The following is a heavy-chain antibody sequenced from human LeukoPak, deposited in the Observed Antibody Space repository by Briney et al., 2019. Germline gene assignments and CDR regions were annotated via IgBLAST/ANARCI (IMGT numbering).Heavy chain of an antibody. D-gene: IGHD2-2*02. V-gene: IGHV3-7*04. J-gene: IGHJ4*02. CDR1: GFTFSSYW. CDR3: ARAYLIDY. Sequence: GGSLRLSCAASGFTFSSYWMNWVRQAPGKGLEWVANIKQDGSEKNYVDSVKGRFTISRDNAKNSLYLQMNNLRAEDTAVYYCARAYLIDYWGQGILVTVSS. CDR2: IKQDGSEK.